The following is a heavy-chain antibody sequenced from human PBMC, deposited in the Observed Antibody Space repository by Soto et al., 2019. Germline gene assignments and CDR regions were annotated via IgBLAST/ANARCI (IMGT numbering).Heavy chain of an antibody. CDR2: IYYSGST. CDR1: GGSISSYY. D-gene: IGHD5-12*01. CDR3: ARYVRWSGYGYYFDY. V-gene: IGHV4-59*01. J-gene: IGHJ4*02. Sequence: PSETLSLTCTVSGGSISSYYWSWIRQPPGKGLEWIGYIYYSGSTNYNPSLKSRVTISVDTSKNQFSLKLSSVTAADTAVYYCARYVRWSGYGYYFDYWGQGTLVTVPQ.